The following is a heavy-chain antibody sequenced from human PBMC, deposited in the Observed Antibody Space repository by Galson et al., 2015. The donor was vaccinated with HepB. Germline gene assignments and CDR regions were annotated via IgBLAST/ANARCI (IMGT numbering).Heavy chain of an antibody. D-gene: IGHD4-17*01. V-gene: IGHV4-59*08. J-gene: IGHJ6*02. CDR3: ARLVRRHDYGDPGYYYYAMDV. Sequence: ETLSLTCTVSGGSISSYYWSWIRQSPGKGLEWIGYIYYTGSTNYNPSLKSRVTMSVDTSKHQFSLRLNSVTAADTAVYYCARLVRRHDYGDPGYYYYAMDVWGQGTTVTVSS. CDR1: GGSISSYY. CDR2: IYYTGST.